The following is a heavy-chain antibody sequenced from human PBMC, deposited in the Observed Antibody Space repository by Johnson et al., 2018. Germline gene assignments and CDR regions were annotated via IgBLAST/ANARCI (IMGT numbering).Heavy chain of an antibody. V-gene: IGHV3-74*01. J-gene: IGHJ4*02. CDR3: IRDFREFDF. CDR2: ICQGGKVT. Sequence: VQLVQSGGEVKKPGSSVEVSCKASGGTFSSYCMHWVRQAPGKGPMWVSRICQGGKVTDYADSVKGRFTISRDDAKSMVYLHMNSLTVEDTAMYYCIRDFREFDFWGQGTLVTVSS. CDR1: GGTFSSYC. D-gene: IGHD3-10*01.